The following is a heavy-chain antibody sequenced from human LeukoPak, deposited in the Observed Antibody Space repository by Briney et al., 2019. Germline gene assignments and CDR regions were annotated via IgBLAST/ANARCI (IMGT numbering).Heavy chain of an antibody. V-gene: IGHV3-21*01. CDR2: ISSSSSYI. Sequence: GGSLRLSCAASGFTFSSSSMNWVRQAPGKGLEWVSSISSSSSYIYFADSVKGRFTIPRDNAKSSVYLQMNSLRAEDTAVYYCARVRIGQQLDKYYYYAMDVWGQGTTVTVSS. D-gene: IGHD6-13*01. CDR1: GFTFSSSS. CDR3: ARVRIGQQLDKYYYYAMDV. J-gene: IGHJ6*02.